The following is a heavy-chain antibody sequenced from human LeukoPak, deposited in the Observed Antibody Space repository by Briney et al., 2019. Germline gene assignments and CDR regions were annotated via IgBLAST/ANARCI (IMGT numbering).Heavy chain of an antibody. J-gene: IGHJ4*02. CDR3: VRDPVMGGGTGLMYYFDY. Sequence: GGSLRLSCAASGFTFSSYAMSWVRQAPGKGLEWVSSISSSSTYIYYADSVRGRFTISRDNVKNSLYLQMNSLRAEDTAVYYCVRDPVMGGGTGLMYYFDYWGQGTLVTVSS. CDR2: ISSSSTYI. V-gene: IGHV3-21*01. CDR1: GFTFSSYA. D-gene: IGHD6-19*01.